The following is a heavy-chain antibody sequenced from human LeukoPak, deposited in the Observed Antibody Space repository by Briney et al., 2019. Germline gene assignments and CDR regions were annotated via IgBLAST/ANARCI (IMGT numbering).Heavy chain of an antibody. Sequence: SVKVSCKASGGAFSSYAISWVRQAPGQGLEWMGRIIPILGIANYAQKFQGRVTITADKSTSTAYMELSSLRSEDTAVYYCARRDSRSYYYDYWGQGTLVTVSS. D-gene: IGHD6-6*01. V-gene: IGHV1-69*04. CDR3: ARRDSRSYYYDY. CDR2: IIPILGIA. J-gene: IGHJ4*02. CDR1: GGAFSSYA.